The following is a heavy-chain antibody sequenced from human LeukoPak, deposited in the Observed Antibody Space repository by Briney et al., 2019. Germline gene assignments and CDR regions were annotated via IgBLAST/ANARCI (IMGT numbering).Heavy chain of an antibody. D-gene: IGHD3-9*01. CDR3: ARGSQYYDILTGYYMYYFDY. CDR2: IYYSGST. Sequence: SETLSLTCTVSGGSISSFYWTWIRQPPGKGLEWIGYIYYSGSTNYNPSPKSRVTISVDTSKNQFSLKLSSVTAADTAVYYCARGSQYYDILTGYYMYYFDYWGQGTLVTVSS. J-gene: IGHJ4*02. V-gene: IGHV4-59*01. CDR1: GGSISSFY.